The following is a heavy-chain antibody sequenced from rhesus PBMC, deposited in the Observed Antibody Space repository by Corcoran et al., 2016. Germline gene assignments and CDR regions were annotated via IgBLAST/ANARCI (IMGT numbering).Heavy chain of an antibody. V-gene: IGHV4-106*01. J-gene: IGHJ4*01. CDR2: IYGSGGGT. CDR1: GGSISDDYY. Sequence: QVQLQESGPGLVKPSETLSLTCAVSGGSISDDYYWSWIRQPPGKGLEWIGYIYGSGGGTNYNPFLNNRVTISIDTSKNQFSLKLSSVTAADTAVYYCARDLGGFDYWGQGVLVTVSS. D-gene: IGHD3-34*01. CDR3: ARDLGGFDY.